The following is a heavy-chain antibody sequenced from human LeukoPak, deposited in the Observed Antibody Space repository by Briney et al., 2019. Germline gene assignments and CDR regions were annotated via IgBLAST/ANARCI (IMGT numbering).Heavy chain of an antibody. CDR3: ASGPPGGVPADILHY. V-gene: IGHV3-23*01. CDR1: GFTFTSYA. CDR2: ISYSGGTT. J-gene: IGHJ4*02. D-gene: IGHD2-2*01. Sequence: GGSLRLSCASSGFTFTSYAVSWVRQAPGKGLEWVSTISYSGGTTYHTDSVKGRFTISRDISKNTVYLQMNSLKAEDTAVYYCASGPPGGVPADILHYWGQGTLVTVSS.